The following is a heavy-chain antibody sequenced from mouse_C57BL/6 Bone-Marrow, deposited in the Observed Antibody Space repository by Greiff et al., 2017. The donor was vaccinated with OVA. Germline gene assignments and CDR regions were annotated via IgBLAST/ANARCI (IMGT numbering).Heavy chain of an antibody. CDR2: ISDGGSYT. CDR3: ARNQGDWYFDV. D-gene: IGHD3-2*02. V-gene: IGHV5-4*03. CDR1: GFTFSSYA. Sequence: EVNVVESGGGLVKPGGSLKLSCAASGFTFSSYAMSWVRQTPEKRLEWVATISDGGSYTYYPDNVKGRFTISRDNAKNNLYLQMSHLKSEDTAMYYCARNQGDWYFDVWGTGTTVTVSS. J-gene: IGHJ1*03.